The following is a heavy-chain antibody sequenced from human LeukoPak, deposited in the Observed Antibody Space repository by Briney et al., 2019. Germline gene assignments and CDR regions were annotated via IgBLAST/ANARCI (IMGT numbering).Heavy chain of an antibody. CDR1: GGTFSSYA. D-gene: IGHD3-10*01. CDR2: IIPIFGTA. Sequence: SVKVSCKASGGTFSSYAISWGRQAPGQGLEWMGGIIPIFGTANYAQKFQGRVTITTDESTSTAYMELSSLRSEDTAVYYCASPGSYGSGSPFDYWGQGTLVTVSS. V-gene: IGHV1-69*05. CDR3: ASPGSYGSGSPFDY. J-gene: IGHJ4*02.